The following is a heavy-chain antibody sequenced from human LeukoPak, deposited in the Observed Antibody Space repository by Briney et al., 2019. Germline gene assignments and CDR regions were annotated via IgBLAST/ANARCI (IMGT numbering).Heavy chain of an antibody. J-gene: IGHJ4*02. V-gene: IGHV4-59*12. CDR3: AREGTRYNFDS. CDR2: IYYIGSP. D-gene: IGHD5-18*01. CDR1: GGAINSYH. Sequence: SETLSLTCTVSGGAINSYHWTWIRQPPGKGLEWIASIYYIGSPKYNPSLESRVSISVATSKNQFSLKLRSVTAADTALYYCAREGTRYNFDSWGQGTLVTVSS.